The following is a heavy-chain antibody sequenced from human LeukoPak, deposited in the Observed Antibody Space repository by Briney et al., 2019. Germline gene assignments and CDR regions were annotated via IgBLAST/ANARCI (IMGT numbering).Heavy chain of an antibody. CDR3: ARDGGYSGYDVDY. D-gene: IGHD5-12*01. V-gene: IGHV3-30*01. Sequence: GGSLRLSCAASGFTFSSYAMQWVGQAPGKGRDWVAVISYDGSNKYYADSVKGRFTISRDNSKNTLYLQMNRLRAEDTAVYYCARDGGYSGYDVDYWGQGTLVTVSS. J-gene: IGHJ4*02. CDR2: ISYDGSNK. CDR1: GFTFSSYA.